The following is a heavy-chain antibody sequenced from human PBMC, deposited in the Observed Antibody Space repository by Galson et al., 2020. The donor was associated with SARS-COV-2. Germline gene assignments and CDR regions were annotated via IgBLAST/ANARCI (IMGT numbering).Heavy chain of an antibody. CDR1: GFTFSSYA. Sequence: GESLKISCAASGFTFSSYAMSWVRQAPGRGLEWVSTISAGGGSTYYADSVKGRFTISRDNPKNTLYLQMNSLRAEDTAVYYCAKGSCSSISCYFDYWGQGTLVTVSS. V-gene: IGHV3-23*01. J-gene: IGHJ4*02. CDR3: AKGSCSSISCYFDY. CDR2: ISAGGGST. D-gene: IGHD2-2*01.